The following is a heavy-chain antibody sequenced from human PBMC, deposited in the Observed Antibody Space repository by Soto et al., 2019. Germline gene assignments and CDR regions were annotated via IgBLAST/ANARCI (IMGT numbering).Heavy chain of an antibody. J-gene: IGHJ3*02. D-gene: IGHD2-15*01. Sequence: EVQLVESGGGLVQPGRSLRLSCAASGFTFDDYAMHWVRQAPGKGLEWVSGISWNSGSIGYADSVKGRFTISRDNAKNSLYLQRNSLRAEDTAVYYCAKDIGGNVYDAFDIWGQGTMVTVS. CDR2: ISWNSGSI. CDR3: AKDIGGNVYDAFDI. V-gene: IGHV3-9*01. CDR1: GFTFDDYA.